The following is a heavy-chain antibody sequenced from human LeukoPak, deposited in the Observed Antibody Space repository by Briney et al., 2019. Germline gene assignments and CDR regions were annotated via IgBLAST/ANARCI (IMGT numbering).Heavy chain of an antibody. CDR2: ISGSGGST. J-gene: IGHJ6*02. V-gene: IGHV3-23*01. CDR1: GFTVSSNY. CDR3: AKDPVVTAIMFGMDV. D-gene: IGHD2-21*02. Sequence: GGSLRLSCAASGFTVSSNYMSWVRQAPGKGLEWVSAISGSGGSTYYADSVKGRFTISRDNSKNTLYLQMNSLRAEDTAVYYCAKDPVVTAIMFGMDVWGQGTTVTVSS.